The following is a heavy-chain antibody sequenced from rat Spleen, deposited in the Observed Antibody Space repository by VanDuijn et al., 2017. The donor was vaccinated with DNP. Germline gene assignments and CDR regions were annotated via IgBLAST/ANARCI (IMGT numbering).Heavy chain of an antibody. J-gene: IGHJ2*01. CDR1: GFTFHNYW. CDR3: ARGGLYYFDY. CDR2: ITSSGGST. V-gene: IGHV5-31*01. Sequence: EVQLVESGGDLVQPGRSLKLSCVASGFTFHNYWMTWIRQVPGKGLEWVASITSSGGSTSYPDSVKGRFTISRDNAKNNLYLQMNSLRSEDTATYYCARGGLYYFDYWGQGVMVTVSS.